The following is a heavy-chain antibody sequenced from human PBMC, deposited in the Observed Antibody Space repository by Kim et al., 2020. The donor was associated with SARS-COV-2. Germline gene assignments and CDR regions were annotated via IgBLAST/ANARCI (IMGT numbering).Heavy chain of an antibody. CDR1: GGSISSYY. J-gene: IGHJ5*02. CDR2: IYYSGST. D-gene: IGHD3-10*01. Sequence: SETRSLTCTASGGSISSYYWSWIRQPPGKGLVWIGYIYYSGSTKYNPSLKSRVTISVDTSKNQFSLKLSSVTAADTAGYYCARGVSSGSGSYYDNWFDPWGQGTLVTVSS. CDR3: ARGVSSGSGSYYDNWFDP. V-gene: IGHV4-59*01.